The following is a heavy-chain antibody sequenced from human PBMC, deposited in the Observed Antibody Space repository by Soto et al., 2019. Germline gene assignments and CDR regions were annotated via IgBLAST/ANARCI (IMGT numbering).Heavy chain of an antibody. V-gene: IGHV3-15*01. CDR2: IKGEADGGTT. J-gene: IGHJ4*02. CDR3: TTGLSNGYYNFDY. Sequence: GGSLRLSCAASGFTFSNAWMSWVRQAPGKGLEWVGRIKGEADGGTTDYAAPVKGRITISRDHSKDTLYLHMNSLKTEDTAVYYCTTGLSNGYYNFDYWGQGTPVTVSS. D-gene: IGHD3-22*01. CDR1: GFTFSNAW.